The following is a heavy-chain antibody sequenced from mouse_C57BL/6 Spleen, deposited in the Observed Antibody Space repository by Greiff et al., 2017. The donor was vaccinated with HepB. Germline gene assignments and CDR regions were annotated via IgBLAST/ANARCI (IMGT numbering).Heavy chain of an antibody. CDR2: ISSGGDYI. CDR1: GFTFSSYA. V-gene: IGHV5-9-1*02. CDR3: TRDINYLAWFAY. Sequence: EVKLVESGEGLVKPGGSLKLSCAASGFTFSSYAMSWVRQTPEKRLEWVAYISSGGDYINYADTVKGRFTISRDNARNTLYRQMSSLKSEDTAMYYCTRDINYLAWFAYWGQGTLVTVSA. D-gene: IGHD2-5*01. J-gene: IGHJ3*01.